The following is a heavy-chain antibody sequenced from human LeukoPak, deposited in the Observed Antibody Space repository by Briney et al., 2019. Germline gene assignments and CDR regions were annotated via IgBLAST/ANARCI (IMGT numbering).Heavy chain of an antibody. CDR1: GGTFSSYA. Sequence: ASVKVSCKASGGTFSSYAISWVRQAPGQGLEWMGRIIPIFGIANYAQKFQGRVTITADKSTSTAYMELSSLRSEDTAVYYCASEVAYCGGDCYSGWSDPWGQGTLVTVSS. CDR3: ASEVAYCGGDCYSGWSDP. D-gene: IGHD2-21*02. J-gene: IGHJ5*02. V-gene: IGHV1-69*04. CDR2: IIPIFGIA.